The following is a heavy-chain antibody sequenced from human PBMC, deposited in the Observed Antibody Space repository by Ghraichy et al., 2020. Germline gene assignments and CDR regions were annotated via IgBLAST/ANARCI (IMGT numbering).Heavy chain of an antibody. CDR3: ATFRVDTAMAAYY. D-gene: IGHD5-18*01. J-gene: IGHJ4*02. V-gene: IGHV1-69*13. CDR2: IIPIFGTA. Sequence: SVKVSCKASGGTFSSYAISWVRQAPGQGLEWMGGIIPIFGTANYAQKFQGRVTITADESTSTAYMELSSLRSEDTAVYYCATFRVDTAMAAYYWGQGTLVTVSS. CDR1: GGTFSSYA.